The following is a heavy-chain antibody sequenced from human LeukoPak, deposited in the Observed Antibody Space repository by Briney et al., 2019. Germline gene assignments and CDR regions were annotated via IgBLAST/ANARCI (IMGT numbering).Heavy chain of an antibody. CDR2: IKQDGSEE. Sequence: PGGSLRLSCVFSGLPYSDYSMSWVRQAPGKGLEWVANIKQDGSEEYYVDSVKGRFTISRDNAQNSLSLQMNSLRAEDTAVYYCARLRPSYHFDYWGQGTLVTVSS. D-gene: IGHD2-2*02. CDR3: ARLRPSYHFDY. J-gene: IGHJ4*02. CDR1: GLPYSDYS. V-gene: IGHV3-7*01.